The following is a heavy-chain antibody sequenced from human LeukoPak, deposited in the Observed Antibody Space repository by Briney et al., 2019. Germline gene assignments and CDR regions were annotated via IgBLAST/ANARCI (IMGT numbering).Heavy chain of an antibody. CDR2: INPNSGAT. V-gene: IGHV1-2*02. CDR1: GYTLTDYY. J-gene: IGHJ4*01. Sequence: HWASVKVSCKASGYTLTDYYLHWVRQAPGQGLKWMGLINPNSGATHYAQSFQARVTMTRDTSIASSYMELTGLESDDTAVYYCARGRRILGGPENAGDFFDFWGQGSLVTVSS. CDR3: ARGRRILGGPENAGDFFDF. D-gene: IGHD3-16*01.